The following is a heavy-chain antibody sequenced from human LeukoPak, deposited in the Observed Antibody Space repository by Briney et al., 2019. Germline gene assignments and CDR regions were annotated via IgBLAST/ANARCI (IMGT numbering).Heavy chain of an antibody. Sequence: ASVKVSCKASGYTFTSYGISWVRQAPGQGLEWMGWINPNSGGTNYAQKFQGRVTMTRDTSISTAYMELSRLRSDDTAVYYCAIWGYIKVDYWGQGALVTVSS. CDR3: AIWGYIKVDY. D-gene: IGHD4/OR15-4a*01. CDR2: INPNSGGT. V-gene: IGHV1-2*02. CDR1: GYTFTSYG. J-gene: IGHJ4*02.